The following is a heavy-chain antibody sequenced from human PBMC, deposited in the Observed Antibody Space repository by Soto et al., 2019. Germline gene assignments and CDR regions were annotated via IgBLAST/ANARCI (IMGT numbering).Heavy chain of an antibody. CDR3: ARAFTWGLDV. V-gene: IGHV3-48*02. D-gene: IGHD3-3*02. CDR1: GFTFSLYS. Sequence: EVQLVESGGGLVQPGGSLRLSCAASGFTFSLYSMSWVRQAPGKGLEWVSYISRSSTGIHYAGSVKGRFTISRDDATNSMHLQMSSLRDGDTAVYYCARAFTWGLDVWGQGTTVSISS. J-gene: IGHJ6*02. CDR2: ISRSSTGI.